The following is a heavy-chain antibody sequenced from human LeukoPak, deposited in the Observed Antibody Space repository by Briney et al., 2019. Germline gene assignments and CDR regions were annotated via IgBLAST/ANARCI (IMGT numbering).Heavy chain of an antibody. CDR1: GFTFSSHA. J-gene: IGHJ5*02. CDR2: ISYDGSNK. V-gene: IGHV3-30*04. Sequence: GGSLRLSCAASGFTFSSHAMHCVRQAPGKGLGCVAVISYDGSNKYYADSVKGRFTISTDNTQNTRYLQMNSLRAQDTALYYCARAPLRLPYFDPWGQGPLVTVYS. CDR3: ARAPLRLPYFDP.